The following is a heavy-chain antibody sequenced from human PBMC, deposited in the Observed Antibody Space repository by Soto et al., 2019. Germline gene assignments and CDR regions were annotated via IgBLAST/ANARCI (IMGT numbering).Heavy chain of an antibody. V-gene: IGHV3-23*01. CDR1: GFTFSSYA. Sequence: EVQLLESGGGLVQPGGSLRLSCAASGFTFSSYAMSWVRQAPGKGLEWVSAISGSGGSTYYADSVKGRFTISRDNSKNTLYLQMNRLRAEETAVYYCAKESGPKVVVLSGDPNWFDPWGQGTLVTVSS. CDR2: ISGSGGST. D-gene: IGHD7-27*01. CDR3: AKESGPKVVVLSGDPNWFDP. J-gene: IGHJ5*02.